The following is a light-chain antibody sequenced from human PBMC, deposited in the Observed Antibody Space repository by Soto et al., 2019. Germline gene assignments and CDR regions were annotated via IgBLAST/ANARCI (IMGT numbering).Light chain of an antibody. CDR3: SSYTSSSTLYV. CDR1: SSDVGGYNY. CDR2: DVS. J-gene: IGLJ1*01. V-gene: IGLV2-14*01. Sequence: QSVLTQPASVSGSPGQSITISCTGTSSDVGGYNYVSWYQQHPGKAPKLMMYDVSNRPSGVSNRFSGSKSGNTASLTISGLQAEDEADYCCSSYTSSSTLYVFGTGTKVTDL.